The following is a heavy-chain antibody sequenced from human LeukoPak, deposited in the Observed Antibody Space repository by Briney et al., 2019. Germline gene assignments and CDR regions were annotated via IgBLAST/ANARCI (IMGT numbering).Heavy chain of an antibody. CDR2: ISTRDNTI. CDR3: ARGARWAYYFDY. CDR1: RFTFSDYY. D-gene: IGHD4-23*01. Sequence: GGSLRLSCAASRFTFSDYYMSWIRQTPGKGLEWLSYISTRDNTIQYADSVKGRFTISRDNANNSVFLQMNNLRAEDSAIYYCARGARWAYYFDYWGQGSLVTVSS. V-gene: IGHV3-11*01. J-gene: IGHJ4*02.